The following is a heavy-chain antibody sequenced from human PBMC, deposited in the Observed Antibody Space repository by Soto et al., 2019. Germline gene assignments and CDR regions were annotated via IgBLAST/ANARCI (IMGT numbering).Heavy chain of an antibody. V-gene: IGHV1-69*02. CDR2: ISPILGIA. Sequence: ASVKVSCKASGGAFSSYTISWVRQAPGQGLEWMGRISPILGIANYAQKFQGRVTITADKSTSTAYMELSSLRSEDTAVYYCARRGKDIPAFSGMDFWGHGPTVTVAS. J-gene: IGHJ6*02. CDR1: GGAFSSYT. CDR3: ARRGKDIPAFSGMDF. D-gene: IGHD2-15*01.